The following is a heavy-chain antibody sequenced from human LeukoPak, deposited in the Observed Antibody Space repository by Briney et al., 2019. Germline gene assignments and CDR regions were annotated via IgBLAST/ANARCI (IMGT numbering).Heavy chain of an antibody. V-gene: IGHV3-7*01. J-gene: IGHJ4*02. D-gene: IGHD2-21*02. CDR1: GFSFSTYW. CDR3: ARDLTYHCDPTSDY. CDR2: IKQDGSEK. Sequence: GGSLRLSCAASGFSFSTYWMSWVRQAPGKGLEWVANIKQDGSEKYYVDSVKGRFTISRDNAKNSLYLQMNSLRADDTAVYYCARDLTYHCDPTSDYWGQGTLVTVSS.